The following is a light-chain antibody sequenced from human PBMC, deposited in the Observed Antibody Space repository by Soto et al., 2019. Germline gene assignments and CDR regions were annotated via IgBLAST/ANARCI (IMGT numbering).Light chain of an antibody. CDR3: HQRQSWPRT. V-gene: IGKV3-11*01. CDR2: QTS. Sequence: EIVLTQSPATLSSFPGYRVTLSRSASQYINTRLAWYQHRPGQAPRLLIYQTSIRAAGIPARFSASGTGTDFTLTISDVQTEDFAVYYCHQRQSWPRTFGQGTKVDIK. CDR1: QYINTR. J-gene: IGKJ1*01.